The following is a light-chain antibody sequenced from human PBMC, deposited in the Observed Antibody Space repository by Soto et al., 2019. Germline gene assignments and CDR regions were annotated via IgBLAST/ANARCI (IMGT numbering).Light chain of an antibody. CDR2: EVR. CDR3: SADTSRSTLV. J-gene: IGLJ2*01. CDR1: SRDIGAYNL. Sequence: QSVLTQPASLSGSPGQSITISCSGTSRDIGAYNLVSWYQQLPGKAPKLLIYEVRSRPSGISYRFSGSKSGTTASLTISSLLPEDEADYYCSADTSRSTLVFGGGTKLTVL. V-gene: IGLV2-14*01.